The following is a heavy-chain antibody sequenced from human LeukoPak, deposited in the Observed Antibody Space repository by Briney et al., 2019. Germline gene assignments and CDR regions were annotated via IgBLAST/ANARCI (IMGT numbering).Heavy chain of an antibody. CDR1: GFTFTSSA. CDR2: IVVGSGNT. J-gene: IGHJ5*02. Sequence: ASVKVSCKASGFTFTSSAMQWVRQARGQRLEWIGWIVVGSGNTNYAQKFQERVTITRDMSTSTAYMELSSLRSEDTAVYYCAASFNYGSGSYYWFDPWGQGTLVTVSS. D-gene: IGHD3-10*01. V-gene: IGHV1-58*02. CDR3: AASFNYGSGSYYWFDP.